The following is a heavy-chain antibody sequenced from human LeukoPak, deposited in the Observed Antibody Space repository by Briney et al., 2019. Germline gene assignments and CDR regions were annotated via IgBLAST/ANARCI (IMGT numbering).Heavy chain of an antibody. V-gene: IGHV4-59*01. Sequence: KGREGMWYIYYRGSTNYNPSLKRRVTISVETYENEFSLKLSSVTAADTAVYYCASGGGIDAFDIWGQGTMVTVSS. CDR3: ASGGGIDAFDI. J-gene: IGHJ3*02. D-gene: IGHD3-16*01. CDR2: IYYRGST.